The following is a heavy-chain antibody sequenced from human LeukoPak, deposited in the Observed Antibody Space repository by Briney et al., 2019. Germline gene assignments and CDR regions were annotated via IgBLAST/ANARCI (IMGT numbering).Heavy chain of an antibody. CDR3: ARTYYYDSTSAPYYFDY. Sequence: PSETLSPTCTVSGGSISSGGYYWSWIRQHPGKGLEWIGYIYFSGSTYYNPSLKSRVTISVDTSKNQFSLKLSSVTAADTAVYYCARTYYYDSTSAPYYFDYWGQGTLVTVSS. CDR2: IYFSGST. V-gene: IGHV4-31*03. D-gene: IGHD3-22*01. J-gene: IGHJ4*02. CDR1: GGSISSGGYY.